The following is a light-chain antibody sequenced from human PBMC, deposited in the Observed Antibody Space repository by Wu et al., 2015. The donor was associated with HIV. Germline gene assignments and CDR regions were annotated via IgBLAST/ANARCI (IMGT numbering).Light chain of an antibody. CDR2: AAS. J-gene: IGKJ5*01. CDR3: QQHSNWPLT. CDR1: RSVNSL. Sequence: EVVLTQSPATLSLSPGERATLSCRAGRSVNSLLAWYQQKSGQPPRLLIYAASQRASGIPTRFSGRGSGTDFTLIISSLEPEDFAVYYCQQHSNWPLTFGQGTRLEIK. V-gene: IGKV3-11*01.